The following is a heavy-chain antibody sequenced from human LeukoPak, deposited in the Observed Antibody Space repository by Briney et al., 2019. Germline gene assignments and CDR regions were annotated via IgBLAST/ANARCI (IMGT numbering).Heavy chain of an antibody. J-gene: IGHJ4*02. CDR3: ARGRQGSYYYGSGSYFY. CDR2: IYYSGST. V-gene: IGHV4-30-4*08. Sequence: SQTLSLTCTVSGGSISSGDYYWSWIRQPPGKGLEWIGYIYYSGSTNYNPSLKSRVTISVDTSKNQFSLKLSSVTAADTAVYYCARGRQGSYYYGSGSYFYWGQGTLVTVSS. CDR1: GGSISSGDYY. D-gene: IGHD3-10*01.